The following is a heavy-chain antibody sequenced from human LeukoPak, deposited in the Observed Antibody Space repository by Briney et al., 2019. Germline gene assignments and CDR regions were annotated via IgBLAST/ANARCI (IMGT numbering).Heavy chain of an antibody. CDR3: ARGHTWGTVAATVDC. V-gene: IGHV4-31*03. D-gene: IGHD2-15*01. CDR1: GGSISSGGYY. CDR2: IYYSGST. J-gene: IGHJ4*02. Sequence: SQTLSLTCTVSGGSISSGGYYWSWIRQHPGKGLEWIGYIYYSGSTYYNPSLKSRVTISVDTSKNQFSLKLSSVTAADTAVYYCARGHTWGTVAATVDCWGQGTLVTVSS.